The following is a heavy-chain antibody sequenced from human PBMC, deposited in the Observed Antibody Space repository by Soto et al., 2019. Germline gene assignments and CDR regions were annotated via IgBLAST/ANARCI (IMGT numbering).Heavy chain of an antibody. CDR3: AKETAIAAAVTESSAYYVLHV. V-gene: IGHV3-23*01. D-gene: IGHD6-13*01. CDR2: ISGSGGST. J-gene: IGHJ6*02. CDR1: GFTFSSYA. Sequence: PGGSLRLSCAASGFTFSSYAMSWVRQAPGKGLEWVSAISGSGGSTYYADSVKGRFTISRDNSKNTLYLQMNSLRAEDTAVYYFAKETAIAAAVTESSAYYVLHVWGQGTRFTSP.